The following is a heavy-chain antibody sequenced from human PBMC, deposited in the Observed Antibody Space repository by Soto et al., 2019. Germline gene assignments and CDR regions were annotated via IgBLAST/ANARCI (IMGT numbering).Heavy chain of an antibody. CDR3: SRGRGSTPLRD. V-gene: IGHV4-31*02. D-gene: IGHD6-13*01. Sequence: SLSRTCTVSVYSISTGGYYWTWIRQHPGKGLEWIGHIYTTGTTYYSPSLKSQVTMSIDKSSNRFSLNLSSVTAADTAVYYCSRGRGSTPLRDWGPGALVTVSS. CDR1: VYSISTGGYY. CDR2: IYTTGTT. J-gene: IGHJ4*02.